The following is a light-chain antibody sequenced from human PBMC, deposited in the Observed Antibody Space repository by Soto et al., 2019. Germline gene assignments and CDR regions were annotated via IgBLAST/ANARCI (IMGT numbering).Light chain of an antibody. CDR2: LAS. CDR1: QSLLHNTGYKY. J-gene: IGKJ1*01. CDR3: MQALQTPWT. Sequence: DIVMTQSPLSLSVTPGEPASISCRSSQSLLHNTGYKYLDWYVQKPGQSPRVLIYLASNRASGVPDRFSGSQSGTDFTLKISRVEAEDVGVYYCMQALQTPWTFGQGTKVEIK. V-gene: IGKV2-28*01.